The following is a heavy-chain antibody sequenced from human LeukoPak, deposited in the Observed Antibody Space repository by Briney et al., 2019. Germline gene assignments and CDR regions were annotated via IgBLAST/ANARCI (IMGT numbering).Heavy chain of an antibody. CDR2: ISGSGGST. V-gene: IGHV3-23*01. Sequence: GGSLRLSCAASGFTFSSYAMSWVRQAPGKGLEWVSAISGSGGSTYYADSAKGRFTISRDNSKNTLYLQMNSLRAEDTAVYYCAKESHYDSSGYPAGFDPWGQGTLVTVSS. CDR3: AKESHYDSSGYPAGFDP. D-gene: IGHD3-22*01. J-gene: IGHJ5*02. CDR1: GFTFSSYA.